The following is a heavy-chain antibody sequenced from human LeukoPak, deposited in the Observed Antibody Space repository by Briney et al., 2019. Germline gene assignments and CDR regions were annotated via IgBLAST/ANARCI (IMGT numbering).Heavy chain of an antibody. CDR3: ATGRYGPYYFDY. CDR1: GYTLTELS. Sequence: ASVKVSCKVSGYTLTELSMHWVRQAPGKGLEWMGGFDPEDGETIYAQKFQGRITMTEDTSTDTAYMELSSLRSEDTAVYYCATGRYGPYYFDYWGQGTLVTVSS. CDR2: FDPEDGET. D-gene: IGHD4-17*01. V-gene: IGHV1-24*01. J-gene: IGHJ4*02.